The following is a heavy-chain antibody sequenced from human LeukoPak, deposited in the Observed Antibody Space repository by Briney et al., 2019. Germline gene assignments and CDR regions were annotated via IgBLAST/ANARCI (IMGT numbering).Heavy chain of an antibody. Sequence: KPSETLSLTCTVSGGSIRSYYWSWIRQPPGKGLEWIGYIYYSGSTNYNPSLKSRVTISVDTSKNQFSLKLSSVTAADTAVYYCARGPPSMVRGVMAYYMDVWGKGTTVTVSS. CDR3: ARGPPSMVRGVMAYYMDV. CDR1: GGSIRSYY. D-gene: IGHD3-10*01. J-gene: IGHJ6*03. CDR2: IYYSGST. V-gene: IGHV4-59*01.